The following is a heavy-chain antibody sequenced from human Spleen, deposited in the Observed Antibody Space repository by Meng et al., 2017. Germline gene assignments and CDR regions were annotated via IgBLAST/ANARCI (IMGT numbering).Heavy chain of an antibody. D-gene: IGHD2-2*01. CDR3: AKVRDSSTSCYDY. J-gene: IGHJ4*02. CDR2: ISGSGGST. Sequence: GESLKISCAASGFTFSSYAMSWVRQAPGKGLEWVSAISGSGGSTYYADSVKGRFTISRDNSKNTLYLQMNSLRAEDTAVYYCAKVRDSSTSCYDYWGQGTLVTVSS. V-gene: IGHV3-23*01. CDR1: GFTFSSYA.